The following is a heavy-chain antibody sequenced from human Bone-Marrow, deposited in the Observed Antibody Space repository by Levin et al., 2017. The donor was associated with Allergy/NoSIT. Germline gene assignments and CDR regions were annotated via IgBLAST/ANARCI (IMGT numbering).Heavy chain of an antibody. J-gene: IGHJ3*01. CDR3: AKLSAYGTDF. CDR1: GLTFSTHA. D-gene: IGHD5-12*01. Sequence: RSGGSLGLSCAASGLTFSTHAMSWVRQAPGKGLEWVSSVDNSGFNTFHADSVKGRFTISRDNSKNTLYLQMNSLRVEDTAVYFCAKLSAYGTDFWGPGTMVTVSS. CDR2: VDNSGFNT. V-gene: IGHV3-23*01.